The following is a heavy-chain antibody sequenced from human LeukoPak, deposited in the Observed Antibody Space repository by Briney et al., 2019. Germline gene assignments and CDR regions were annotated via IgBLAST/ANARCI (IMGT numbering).Heavy chain of an antibody. V-gene: IGHV4-59*08. J-gene: IGHJ6*02. CDR3: ARLGYSFGFSYYDMDV. D-gene: IGHD5-18*01. CDR2: IFYSGNT. CDR1: GGSISGYY. Sequence: SETLSLTCTVSGGSISGYYWSWIRQPPGKGLEWIAYIFYSGNTNYNPSLKSRVTISVDTSKNQFPLKLSSVTAADTAVYFCARLGYSFGFSYYDMDVWGQGTTVTVSS.